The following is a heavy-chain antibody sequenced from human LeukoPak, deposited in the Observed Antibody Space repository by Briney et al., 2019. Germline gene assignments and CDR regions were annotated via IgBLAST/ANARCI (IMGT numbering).Heavy chain of an antibody. Sequence: PGGSLRLSCAASGFTFSDYYMSWIRQAPGKGLEWVSYISSSSSYTNYADSVKGRFTISRDNAKNSLYLQMNSLRAEDTAVYYCARNPTYYVILTGYFDYWGQGTLVTVSS. V-gene: IGHV3-11*06. CDR3: ARNPTYYVILTGYFDY. CDR1: GFTFSDYY. D-gene: IGHD3-9*01. J-gene: IGHJ4*02. CDR2: ISSSSSYT.